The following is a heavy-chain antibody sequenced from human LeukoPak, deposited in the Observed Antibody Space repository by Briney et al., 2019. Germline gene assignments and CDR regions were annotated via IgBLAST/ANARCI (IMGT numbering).Heavy chain of an antibody. Sequence: GGSLRLSCAAFGFTFSDYWMSWVRQAPGKGLEWVSIISGSGERTYYADSVKGRFTVSRDNSKNTLYLQMKSLRAEDTAVYYCVSQSYSGSDNYYFHYWGQGTLVAVSS. CDR1: GFTFSDYW. V-gene: IGHV3-23*01. J-gene: IGHJ4*02. D-gene: IGHD1-26*01. CDR3: VSQSYSGSDNYYFHY. CDR2: ISGSGERT.